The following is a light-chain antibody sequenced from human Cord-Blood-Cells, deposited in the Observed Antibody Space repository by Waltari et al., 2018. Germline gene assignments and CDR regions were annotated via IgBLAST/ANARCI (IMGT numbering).Light chain of an antibody. CDR1: SSNIGSNT. CDR3: AAWDDSLNGPLCV. CDR2: RNN. J-gene: IGLJ3*02. V-gene: IGLV1-44*01. Sequence: QSVLTQPPSASGTPGQRVTISCSGSSSNIGSNTVNWYQQLPGTAPKLLIYRNNQRPSGVPDRFSGSKSGTSASLAISGLQSEDEADYYCAAWDDSLNGPLCVFGGGTKLTVL.